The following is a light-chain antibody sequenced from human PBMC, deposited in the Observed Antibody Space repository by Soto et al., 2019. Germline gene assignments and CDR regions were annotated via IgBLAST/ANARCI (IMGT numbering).Light chain of an antibody. V-gene: IGKV1-39*01. CDR2: AAS. CDR1: QSISSY. J-gene: IGKJ1*01. Sequence: DIQMTQSPSSLSESVGDRVTITCRASQSISSYLNWYQQKPGKAPQLLIYAASSLQSGVPSRFSGSGSGTDFTLTISSLQPEDFATYYCQQSYSTPPWTFGQGTKVEIK. CDR3: QQSYSTPPWT.